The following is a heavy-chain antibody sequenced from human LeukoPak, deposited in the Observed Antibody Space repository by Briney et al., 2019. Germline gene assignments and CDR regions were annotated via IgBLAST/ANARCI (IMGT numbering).Heavy chain of an antibody. CDR3: ARDFWFQRGYYYYYYMDV. CDR2: TYYRSKWYN. CDR1: GDSVSSNSAA. Sequence: SQTLSLTCAISGDSVSSNSAAWNWTRQSPSRGLEWLGRTYYRSKWYNDYAVSVKSRITISPDTSKNQFSLQLNSVTPEDTAVYYCARDFWFQRGYYYYYYMDVWGKGTTVTVSS. D-gene: IGHD3-3*01. V-gene: IGHV6-1*01. J-gene: IGHJ6*03.